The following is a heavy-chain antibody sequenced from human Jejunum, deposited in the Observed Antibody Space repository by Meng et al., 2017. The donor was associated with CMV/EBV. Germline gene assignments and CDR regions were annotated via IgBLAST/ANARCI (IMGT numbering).Heavy chain of an antibody. CDR2: ISGTSTYT. CDR1: GFIFSDYY. Sequence: QVQLVESGGGFVKPGGSLRLSCATSGFIFSDYYMTWIRQAPGKGLESVSYISGTSTYTNYADSVKGRFTISRDNARNSLYLQMNNLSAEDTAIYYCTRDPRLTDYWGQGTLVTVSS. J-gene: IGHJ4*02. D-gene: IGHD6-25*01. CDR3: TRDPRLTDY. V-gene: IGHV3-11*05.